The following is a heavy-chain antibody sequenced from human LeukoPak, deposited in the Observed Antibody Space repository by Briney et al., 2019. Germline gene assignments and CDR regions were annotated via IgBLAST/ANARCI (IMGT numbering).Heavy chain of an antibody. CDR1: GFTFDDYA. Sequence: GGSLRLSCAASGFTFDDYAMHWVRQAPGKGLEWVAFISYDGSNKYYADSVKGRFTISRDNAKNTLYLQMSSLRVEDTAVYYCARGSPDSSSSVDFDYWGQGTLVTVSS. D-gene: IGHD6-6*01. CDR2: ISYDGSNK. CDR3: ARGSPDSSSSVDFDY. V-gene: IGHV3-30*04. J-gene: IGHJ4*02.